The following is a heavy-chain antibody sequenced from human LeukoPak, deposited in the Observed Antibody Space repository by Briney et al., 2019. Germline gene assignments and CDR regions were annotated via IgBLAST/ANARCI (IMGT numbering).Heavy chain of an antibody. J-gene: IGHJ4*02. Sequence: PGGSLRLSCGASGFIFNSYGMHWVRQAPGKGLEWVAFIRYDGSNKYYADSVKGRFTISRDNSKNTLYLQMNSLRPEDTAVYYCTNGPSKDGYNYSFDYWGQGTLVTVSS. CDR3: TNGPSKDGYNYSFDY. D-gene: IGHD5-24*01. CDR2: IRYDGSNK. V-gene: IGHV3-30*02. CDR1: GFIFNSYG.